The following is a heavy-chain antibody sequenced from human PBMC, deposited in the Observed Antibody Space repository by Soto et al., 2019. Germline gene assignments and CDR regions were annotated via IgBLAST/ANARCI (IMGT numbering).Heavy chain of an antibody. J-gene: IGHJ6*02. D-gene: IGHD6-19*01. V-gene: IGHV4-59*01. Sequence: SETLSLTCTVSGGSISSYYWSWIRQPPGKGLEWIGYIYYSGSTNYNPSLKSRVTISVDTSKNQFSLKLSSVTAADTAVYYCARDTARIAVAGTSDYGMDVWGQGTTVTVS. CDR1: GGSISSYY. CDR2: IYYSGST. CDR3: ARDTARIAVAGTSDYGMDV.